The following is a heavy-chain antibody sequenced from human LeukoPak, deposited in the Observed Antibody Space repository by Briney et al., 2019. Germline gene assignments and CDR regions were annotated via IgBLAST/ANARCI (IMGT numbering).Heavy chain of an antibody. V-gene: IGHV4-38-2*02. CDR1: GYSISSGYY. D-gene: IGHD3-10*01. Sequence: PSETLSLTCAVSGYSISSGYYWGWIRRPPGKGLEWIGSIYHSGSTYYNPSLKSRVTISVDTSKNQFSLKLSSVTAADTAVYYCARDQGGITMVRGVPFDYWGQGTLVTVSS. J-gene: IGHJ4*02. CDR2: IYHSGST. CDR3: ARDQGGITMVRGVPFDY.